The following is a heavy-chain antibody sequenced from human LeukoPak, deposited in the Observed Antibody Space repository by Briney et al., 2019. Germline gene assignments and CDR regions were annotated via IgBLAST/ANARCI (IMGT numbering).Heavy chain of an antibody. CDR1: GFTFSSYG. V-gene: IGHV3-23*01. D-gene: IGHD3-3*01. Sequence: GGSLRLSCAASGFTFSSYGMSWVRQAPGKGLEWVSAISGSGGSTYYADSVKGRFTISRDNSKNTLYLQMNSLRAEDTAVYYCAKDGLLSDFWSGYSFTAPSGKMDVWDKGTTVTVSS. CDR2: ISGSGGST. CDR3: AKDGLLSDFWSGYSFTAPSGKMDV. J-gene: IGHJ6*04.